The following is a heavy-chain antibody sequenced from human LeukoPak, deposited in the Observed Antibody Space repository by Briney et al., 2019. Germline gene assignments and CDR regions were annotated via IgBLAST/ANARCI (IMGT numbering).Heavy chain of an antibody. D-gene: IGHD4-17*01. J-gene: IGHJ5*02. CDR1: GGSLSGYY. CDR3: ARRRRATVTRLFDP. V-gene: IGHV4-34*01. CDR2: INHSGST. Sequence: SETLSLTCAVYGGSLSGYYWSWIRQPPGKGLEWIGEINHSGSTNYNPSLKSRVTISVDTSKNQFSLKLSSVTAADTAVYYCARRRRATVTRLFDPWGQGTLVTVSS.